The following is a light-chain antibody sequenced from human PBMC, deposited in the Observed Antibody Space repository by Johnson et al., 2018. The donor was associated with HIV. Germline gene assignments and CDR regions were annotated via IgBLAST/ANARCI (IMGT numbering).Light chain of an antibody. CDR3: GTWDSSLSAYV. CDR1: SSNIGNNY. Sequence: QSVLTQPPSVSAAPGQKVTISCSGSSSNIGNNYVSWYQQLPGTAPKLLIYENNKRPSGIPDRFSGSKSGTSATMGITGLQTGVEADYYCGTWDSSLSAYVVGAVTKVTVL. CDR2: ENN. J-gene: IGLJ1*01. V-gene: IGLV1-51*02.